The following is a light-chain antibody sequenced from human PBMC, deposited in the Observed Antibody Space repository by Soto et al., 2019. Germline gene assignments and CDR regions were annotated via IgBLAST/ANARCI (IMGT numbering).Light chain of an antibody. Sequence: EIVLTQSPGTLSLSPGERATLSCRASQSVSSSYLAWYQQKPGQAPRLLIYGASSRATGIPDRFSGSGSGTDFILTISRLEPEDFAVYYCQQYGSSPRVFGQGTRLEIK. CDR3: QQYGSSPRV. J-gene: IGKJ5*01. V-gene: IGKV3-20*01. CDR1: QSVSSSY. CDR2: GAS.